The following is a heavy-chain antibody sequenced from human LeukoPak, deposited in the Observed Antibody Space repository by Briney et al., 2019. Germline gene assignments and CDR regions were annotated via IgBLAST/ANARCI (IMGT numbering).Heavy chain of an antibody. CDR1: GYTFTSYA. D-gene: IGHD2-15*01. CDR2: INAGNGNT. V-gene: IGHV1-3*01. J-gene: IGHJ4*02. Sequence: ASVKVSCKASGYTFTSYAMHWVRQAPGQRLEWMGWINAGNGNTKYSQKFQGRVTITRDTSASTAYMELSSLRSEDTAVYYCARSKSYCSGGSCYPDYWGQGTLVTVSS. CDR3: ARSKSYCSGGSCYPDY.